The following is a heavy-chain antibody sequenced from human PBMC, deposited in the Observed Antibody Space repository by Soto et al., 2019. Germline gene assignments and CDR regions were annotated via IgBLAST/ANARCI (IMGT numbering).Heavy chain of an antibody. CDR3: ARHHGDYYDAFDI. CDR1: GGSICSYY. J-gene: IGHJ3*02. D-gene: IGHD1-26*01. V-gene: IGHV4-59*08. Sequence: ETLSLTCTVSGGSICSYYRSWIRQPPGKGLEWIGYIYYSGNTNYNPSLKSRVTISVDTSKNQFSLKLSSVTATDTAVYYCARHHGDYYDAFDIWGQGTMVTVSS. CDR2: IYYSGNT.